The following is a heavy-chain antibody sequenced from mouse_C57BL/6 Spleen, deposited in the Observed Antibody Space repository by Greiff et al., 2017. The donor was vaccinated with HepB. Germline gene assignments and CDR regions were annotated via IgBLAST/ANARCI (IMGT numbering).Heavy chain of an antibody. CDR2: IHPNSGST. Sequence: VQLQQSGAELVKPGASVKLSCKASGYTFTSYWMHWVKQRPGQGLEWIGMIHPNSGSTNYNEKFKSKATLTVDKSSSTAYMQLSSLTSEDSAVYYCAREVAYYFDYWGQGTTLTVSS. CDR1: GYTFTSYW. J-gene: IGHJ2*01. CDR3: AREVAYYFDY. D-gene: IGHD1-1*02. V-gene: IGHV1-64*01.